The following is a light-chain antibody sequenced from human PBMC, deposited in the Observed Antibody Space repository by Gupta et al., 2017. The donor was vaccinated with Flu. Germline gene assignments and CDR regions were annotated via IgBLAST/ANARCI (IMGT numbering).Light chain of an antibody. CDR1: SSDVGGYNY. Sequence: SITISCTGTSSDVGGYNYVSWYQQHPGKAHKLMIYEVSKRPAGVSNRFSGSKSGNTASLTISGLQAEDEANYYCSSYTSSSTYLFGGGTKLTVL. J-gene: IGLJ2*01. CDR2: EVS. V-gene: IGLV2-14*01. CDR3: SSYTSSSTYL.